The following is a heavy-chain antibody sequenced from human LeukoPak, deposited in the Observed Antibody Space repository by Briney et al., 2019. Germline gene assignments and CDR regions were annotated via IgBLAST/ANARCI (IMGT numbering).Heavy chain of an antibody. Sequence: SETLSLTCTVSGNSFGDYYWSWIRQPAGKGLEWIGRIYTSGSTTYNPSLKSRVTMSVDTSKSQFSLNLMSVTAAVTAVYYCTRDTGTTGEVKFDPWGQGTLVTVSS. V-gene: IGHV4-4*07. J-gene: IGHJ5*02. CDR3: TRDTGTTGEVKFDP. CDR2: IYTSGST. CDR1: GNSFGDYY. D-gene: IGHD4-17*01.